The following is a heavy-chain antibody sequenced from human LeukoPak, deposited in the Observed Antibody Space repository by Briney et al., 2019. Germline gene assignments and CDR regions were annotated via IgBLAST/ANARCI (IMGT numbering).Heavy chain of an antibody. Sequence: GGSLRLSCAASGFTFSSYGMHWVRQAPGKGLEWVAVIWYDGSNKYYADSVKGRFTISRDNSKNTLYLQMNSLRAEDTAVYYCARDAGYCSGSSCYYFDYWGQGTLVTVSS. CDR1: GFTFSSYG. D-gene: IGHD2-15*01. CDR3: ARDAGYCSGSSCYYFDY. CDR2: IWYDGSNK. V-gene: IGHV3-33*01. J-gene: IGHJ4*02.